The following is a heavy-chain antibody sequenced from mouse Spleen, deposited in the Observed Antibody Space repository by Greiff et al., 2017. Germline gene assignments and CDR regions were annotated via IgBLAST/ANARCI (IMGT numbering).Heavy chain of an antibody. Sequence: EVQLQESGPGLVKPSQSLSLTCSVTGYSITSGYYWNWIRQFPGNKLEWMGYISYDGSNNYNPSLKNRISITRDTSKNQFFLKLNSVTTEDTATYYCASPIYYDYPFAYWGQGTLVTVSA. CDR2: ISYDGSN. D-gene: IGHD2-4*01. J-gene: IGHJ3*01. CDR3: ASPIYYDYPFAY. V-gene: IGHV3-6*01. CDR1: GYSITSGYY.